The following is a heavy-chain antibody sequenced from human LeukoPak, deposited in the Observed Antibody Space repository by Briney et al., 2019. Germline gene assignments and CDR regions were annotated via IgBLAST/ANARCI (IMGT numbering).Heavy chain of an antibody. Sequence: GSLRLSCAASRFTFSYYWMSWIRQPPGKGLEWIGEINHSGSTNYNPSLKSRVTISVDTSKNQFSLKLSSVTAADTAVYYCARSRMVRGVSNLDYWGQGTLVTVSS. CDR1: RFTFSYYW. J-gene: IGHJ4*02. D-gene: IGHD3-10*01. CDR3: ARSRMVRGVSNLDY. CDR2: INHSGST. V-gene: IGHV4-34*01.